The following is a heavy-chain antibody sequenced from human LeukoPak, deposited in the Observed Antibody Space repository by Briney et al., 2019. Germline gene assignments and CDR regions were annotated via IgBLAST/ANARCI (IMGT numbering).Heavy chain of an antibody. CDR2: INPNSGGT. Sequence: GASVKVSCKASGYTFTGYYMHWVRQAPGQGLEWTGRINPNSGGTNYAQKFQGRVTMTRDTSISTAYMELSRLRSDDTAVYYCARVDYGDYVEGFDYWGQGTLVTVSS. CDR3: ARVDYGDYVEGFDY. V-gene: IGHV1-2*06. J-gene: IGHJ4*02. CDR1: GYTFTGYY. D-gene: IGHD4-17*01.